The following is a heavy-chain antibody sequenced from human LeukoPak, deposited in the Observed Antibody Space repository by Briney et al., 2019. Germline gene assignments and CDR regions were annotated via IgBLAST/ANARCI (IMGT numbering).Heavy chain of an antibody. CDR2: IFYSGST. Sequence: SETLSLTCTVSSGSISTSNYYWGWVRQPPGKALEWIGNIFYSGSTNYNPSLKSRVTISVDTPKNQFSLKLSSVTAADTAVYYCARAPSENYYYYYMDVWGKGTTVTVSS. J-gene: IGHJ6*03. V-gene: IGHV4-61*05. CDR1: SGSISTSNYY. CDR3: ARAPSENYYYYYMDV.